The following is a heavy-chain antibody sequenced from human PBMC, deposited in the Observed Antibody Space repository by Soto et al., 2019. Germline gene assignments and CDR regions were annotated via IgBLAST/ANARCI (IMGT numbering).Heavy chain of an antibody. CDR3: ASRDYDILTGYYHFDY. Sequence: GGSLSLSCAASGFTFSSYAMHWVRQAPGKGLEWVAVISYDGSNKYYADSVKGRFTISRDNSKNTLYLQMNSLRAEDTAVYYCASRDYDILTGYYHFDYWGQGTLVTVSS. J-gene: IGHJ4*02. V-gene: IGHV3-30-3*01. D-gene: IGHD3-9*01. CDR2: ISYDGSNK. CDR1: GFTFSSYA.